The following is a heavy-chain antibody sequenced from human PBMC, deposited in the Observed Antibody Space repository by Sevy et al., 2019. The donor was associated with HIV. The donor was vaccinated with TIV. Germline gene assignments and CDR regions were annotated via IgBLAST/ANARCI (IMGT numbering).Heavy chain of an antibody. CDR2: ISNSGSTT. CDR1: GFRFSYHN. D-gene: IGHD2-15*01. J-gene: IGHJ4*02. Sequence: GGSLRLSCAASGFRFSYHNMNWVRQAPGKGLEWISYISNSGSTTSLADSVRGRFTISRDNAKNSLFLEMDNLTDEDTAVYYCAREENRELQIIPVDSWGRGIQVTVSS. CDR3: AREENRELQIIPVDS. V-gene: IGHV3-48*02.